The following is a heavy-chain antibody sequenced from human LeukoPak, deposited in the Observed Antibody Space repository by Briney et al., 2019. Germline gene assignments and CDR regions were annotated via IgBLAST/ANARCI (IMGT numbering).Heavy chain of an antibody. CDR1: GGSISSGSHY. J-gene: IGHJ4*02. D-gene: IGHD6-19*01. V-gene: IGHV4-39*01. Sequence: PSETLSLTCTVSGGSISSGSHYSAWIRQPPGKGLEWLATISESGTTYYNPSLKSRVTISVDTSKNQFSLRLGSVTAADTAMYHLARRVCIEVGGTVDYWGQGTLVTVSS. CDR3: ARRVCIEVGGTVDY. CDR2: ISESGTT.